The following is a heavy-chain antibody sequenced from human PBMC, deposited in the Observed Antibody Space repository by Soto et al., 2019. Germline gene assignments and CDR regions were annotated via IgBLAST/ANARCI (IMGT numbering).Heavy chain of an antibody. CDR1: GGSFSGYY. J-gene: IGHJ6*02. CDR2: INHSGST. CDR3: ARGRTLLGYCSGGSCYSGFYYYYGMDV. Sequence: PSETLSLTCAVYGGSFSGYYWSWIRQPPGKGLEWIGEINHSGSTNYNPSLKSRVTISVDTSKNQFSLKLSSVTAADTAVYYCARGRTLLGYCSGGSCYSGFYYYYGMDVWGQGTTVTVSS. D-gene: IGHD2-15*01. V-gene: IGHV4-34*01.